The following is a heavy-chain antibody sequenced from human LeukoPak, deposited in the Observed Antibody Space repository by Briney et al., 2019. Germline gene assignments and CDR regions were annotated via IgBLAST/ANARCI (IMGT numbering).Heavy chain of an antibody. V-gene: IGHV3-43*02. D-gene: IGHD2-15*01. Sequence: GGSLRLSCAASGFTFDDYAMHWVRQAPGKGLEWVSLISGDGGSTYYADSVKGRFTISRDSSKNSLYLQMNSLRNEDTALYYCAKDIGQFCSGGSCYDDAFDIWGQGTMVTVSS. CDR1: GFTFDDYA. J-gene: IGHJ3*02. CDR3: AKDIGQFCSGGSCYDDAFDI. CDR2: ISGDGGST.